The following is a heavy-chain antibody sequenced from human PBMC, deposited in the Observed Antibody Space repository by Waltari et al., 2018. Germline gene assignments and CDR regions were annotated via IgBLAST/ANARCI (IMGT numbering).Heavy chain of an antibody. J-gene: IGHJ6*04. CDR3: AIDLGAQKGPNTMDV. CDR1: GYTFTDYY. V-gene: IGHV1-69-2*01. D-gene: IGHD1-26*01. CDR2: VDPEDGET. Sequence: EVQLVQFGAEVKKPGATVKISCKASGYTFTDYYMHWVQQAPGKGLEWMGRVDPEDGETIYAEKFQGRVTITADTSTDTAYMELSSLRSEDTAVYYCAIDLGAQKGPNTMDVWGKGTTVTVSS.